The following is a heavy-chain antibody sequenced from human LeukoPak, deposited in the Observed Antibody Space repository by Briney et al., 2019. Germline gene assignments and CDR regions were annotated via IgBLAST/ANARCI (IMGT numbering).Heavy chain of an antibody. CDR1: GFTFSSYG. CDR2: ISGSGGST. V-gene: IGHV3-23*01. CDR3: ARPGWFGEYYFDY. D-gene: IGHD3-10*01. J-gene: IGHJ4*02. Sequence: GGTLRLSCAASGFTFSSYGMSWVRQAPGKGLEWVSAISGSGGSTYYADSVKGRFTISRDNSKNTLYLQMNSLRAEDTAVYYCARPGWFGEYYFDYWGQGTLVTVSS.